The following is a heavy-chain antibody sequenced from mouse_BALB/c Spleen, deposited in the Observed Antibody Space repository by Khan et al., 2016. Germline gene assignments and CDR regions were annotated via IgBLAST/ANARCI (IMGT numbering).Heavy chain of an antibody. Sequence: QIQLVQSGPELKKPGETVKISCKASGYTFTNYGMNWVKQAPGKGLKWMGWINTNTGEPTYAEDFKGRFAFSLESYASTAYLQINNLKNDDQATYFYAEYYYGSNWFAYWGQGTLVTVSS. CDR1: GYTFTNYG. D-gene: IGHD1-1*01. J-gene: IGHJ3*01. CDR3: AEYYYGSNWFAY. V-gene: IGHV9-1*02. CDR2: INTNTGEP.